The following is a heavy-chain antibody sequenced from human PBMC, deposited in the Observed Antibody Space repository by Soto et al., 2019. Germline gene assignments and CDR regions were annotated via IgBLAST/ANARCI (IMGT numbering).Heavy chain of an antibody. V-gene: IGHV2-5*02. CDR1: GFSLSTSGVG. CDR3: AHGGLDYGGKIGGWIYFDY. CDR2: IYWDDDK. J-gene: IGHJ4*02. Sequence: QITLKESGPTLVKPTQTLTLTCTFSGFSLSTSGVGVGWIRQPPGKALEWLALIYWDDDKRYSPSLKSRLTNTKDPPKNQVVLTMANMDPVDTATYYCAHGGLDYGGKIGGWIYFDYWGQGTLVTVSS. D-gene: IGHD4-17*01.